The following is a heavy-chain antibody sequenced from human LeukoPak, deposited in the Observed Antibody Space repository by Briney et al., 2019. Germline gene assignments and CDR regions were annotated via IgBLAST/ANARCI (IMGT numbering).Heavy chain of an antibody. CDR3: ANRQY. CDR2: IKQDGSDK. Sequence: GGSLRLSCAASGFTFPSYWMTWVRQAPGKGLEWVANIKQDGSDKYYVDSVKGRFTISRDNAKNSLYLQMNSLRAGDTAVYYCANRQYWGQGTLVTVSS. CDR1: GFTFPSYW. V-gene: IGHV3-7*01. J-gene: IGHJ4*02.